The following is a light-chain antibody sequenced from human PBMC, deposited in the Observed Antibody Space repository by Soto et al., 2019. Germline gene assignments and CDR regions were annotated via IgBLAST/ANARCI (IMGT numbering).Light chain of an antibody. CDR3: SSYTRSTTLVV. CDR1: SSDVGAYTY. J-gene: IGLJ3*02. Sequence: QSALTQPASVSGSPGRSITIPCTGTSSDVGAYTYVSWYQQHPGKAPKLMIYEVSTRPSGISNRFSGSKSGNTASLTISGLQAEDEADYYCSSYTRSTTLVVFGGGTKLTVL. V-gene: IGLV2-14*01. CDR2: EVS.